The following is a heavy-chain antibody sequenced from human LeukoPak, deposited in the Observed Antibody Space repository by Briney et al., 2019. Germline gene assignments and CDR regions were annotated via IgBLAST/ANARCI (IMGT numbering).Heavy chain of an antibody. CDR2: ISWNSGSI. Sequence: GGSLRLSCAASGFTFDDYAMHWVRHAPGKGLEWVSGISWNSGSIGYADSVKGRFTISRDNAKNSLYLQMNSLRAEDTALYYCAKAYYDSSGYPDYWGQGTLVTVSS. CDR1: GFTFDDYA. CDR3: AKAYYDSSGYPDY. J-gene: IGHJ4*02. D-gene: IGHD3-22*01. V-gene: IGHV3-9*01.